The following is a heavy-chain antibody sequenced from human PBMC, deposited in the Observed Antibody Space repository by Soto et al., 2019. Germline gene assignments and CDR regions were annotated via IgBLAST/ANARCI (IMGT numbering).Heavy chain of an antibody. CDR3: ARGLILWFGELSRRGGYYYYMDV. V-gene: IGHV4-34*01. Sequence: QVQLQQWGAGLLKPSETLSLTCAVYGGSFSGYQWTWIRQTPGKGLEWIGEINDSGNINYNPSLKSRVTMLVDTAKKHISLKLSSVTAADTAVYYCARGLILWFGELSRRGGYYYYMDVWGKGTTVTVSS. D-gene: IGHD3-10*01. CDR1: GGSFSGYQ. CDR2: INDSGNI. J-gene: IGHJ6*03.